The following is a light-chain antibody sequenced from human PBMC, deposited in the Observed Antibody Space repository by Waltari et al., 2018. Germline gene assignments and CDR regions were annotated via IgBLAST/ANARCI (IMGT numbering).Light chain of an antibody. CDR1: QNISSY. CDR3: QQSYSTPFT. CDR2: AAS. Sequence: DIQMTQSPSSLSASVGDRVNITCRASQNISSYLNWYQQKPGKAPKLVIYAASSLQSGVPSRFSGSGSGTDVTLTISNLQPEDFATYYCQQSYSTPFTFGPGTKVDIK. J-gene: IGKJ3*01. V-gene: IGKV1-39*01.